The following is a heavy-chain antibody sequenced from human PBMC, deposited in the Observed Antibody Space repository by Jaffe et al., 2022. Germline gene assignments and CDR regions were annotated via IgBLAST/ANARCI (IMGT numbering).Heavy chain of an antibody. V-gene: IGHV2-5*01. D-gene: IGHD3-9*01. CDR3: ARRYYDILTGYYGYFDY. CDR1: GFSLSTSGVG. CDR2: IYWNDDK. Sequence: QITLKESGPTLVKPTQTLTLTCTFSGFSLSTSGVGVGWIRQPPGKALEWLALIYWNDDKRYSPSLKSRLTITKDTSKNQVVLTMTNMDPVDTATYYCARRYYDILTGYYGYFDYWGQGTLVTVSS. J-gene: IGHJ4*02.